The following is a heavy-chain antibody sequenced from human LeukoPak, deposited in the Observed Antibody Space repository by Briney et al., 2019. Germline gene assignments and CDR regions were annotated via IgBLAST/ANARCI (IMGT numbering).Heavy chain of an antibody. CDR2: ISYDGSNK. V-gene: IGHV3-30*04. CDR3: ARDSGSYSY. Sequence: PGRSLRLSCAASGFTFSSYAMHWVRQAPGKGLEWVGVISYDGSNKYYTDSVKGRFTLSRDNSKNTLYLQMNSLRAEDTAVYYCARDSGSYSYWGQGTLVTVSS. D-gene: IGHD1-26*01. J-gene: IGHJ4*02. CDR1: GFTFSSYA.